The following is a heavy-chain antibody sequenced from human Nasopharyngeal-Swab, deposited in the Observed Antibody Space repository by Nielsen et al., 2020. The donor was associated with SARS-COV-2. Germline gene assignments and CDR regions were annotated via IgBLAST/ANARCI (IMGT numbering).Heavy chain of an antibody. V-gene: IGHV3-21*01. CDR2: ISSSSSYR. Sequence: GESLKISCAASGFTFNNYNFNWVRQAPGKGLEWVSPISSSSSYRYYADSVKGRFTISRDNAKNSLYLQMNSLRAEDTAVYYCARDGLDYDFWSAYFMDVWGQGTTVTVSS. CDR3: ARDGLDYDFWSAYFMDV. J-gene: IGHJ6*02. D-gene: IGHD3-3*01. CDR1: GFTFNNYN.